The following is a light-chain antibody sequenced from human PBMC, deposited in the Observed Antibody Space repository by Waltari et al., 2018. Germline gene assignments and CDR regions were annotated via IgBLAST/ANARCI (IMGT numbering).Light chain of an antibody. CDR2: DAS. CDR1: QSVNNY. J-gene: IGKJ4*01. CDR3: HQRTNWPLT. V-gene: IGKV3-11*01. Sequence: EIVLTQSPATLSLSPGERATLSCRASQSVNNYLAWYQQKPGKAPRLLIYDASNRATGIPARFSGSGSGTDFTLTISSLEPEDFAVYYCHQRTNWPLTFGGGTKVEIK.